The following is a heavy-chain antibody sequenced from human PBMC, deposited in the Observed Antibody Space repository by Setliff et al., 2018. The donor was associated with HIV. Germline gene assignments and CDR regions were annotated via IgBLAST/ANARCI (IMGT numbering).Heavy chain of an antibody. CDR3: ARDLDSSGRDD. V-gene: IGHV3-20*04. CDR1: GFTFDDYT. J-gene: IGHJ4*02. Sequence: SGGSLRLSCAASGFTFDDYTMTWVRQAPGKGLEWVSGINWNGGSTGYADFVKGRFTISRDNAKNSLYLQMNSLRAEDTALYYCARDLDSSGRDDWGLGTLVTVSS. CDR2: INWNGGST. D-gene: IGHD3-22*01.